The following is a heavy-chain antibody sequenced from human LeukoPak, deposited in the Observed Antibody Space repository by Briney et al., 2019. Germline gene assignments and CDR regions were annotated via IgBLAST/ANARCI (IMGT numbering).Heavy chain of an antibody. CDR3: ATASGHYYGSGSRPYYFDY. J-gene: IGHJ4*02. CDR2: FDPEDGET. CDR1: GYTFTELS. V-gene: IGHV1-24*01. Sequence: ASVKVSCKVSGYTFTELSMHWVRQAPGKGLEWMGGFDPEDGETIYAQKFQGRVTMTEDTSTDTAYMELSSLRSEDTAVYYCATASGHYYGSGSRPYYFDYWGQGTLVTVSS. D-gene: IGHD3-10*01.